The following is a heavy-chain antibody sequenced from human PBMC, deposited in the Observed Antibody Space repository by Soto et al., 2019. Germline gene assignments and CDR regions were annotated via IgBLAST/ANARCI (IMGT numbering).Heavy chain of an antibody. CDR1: GGSISSSSYY. V-gene: IGHV4-39*01. J-gene: IGHJ3*02. Sequence: QLQLQESGPGLVKPSETLSLTCTVSGGSISSSSYYWGWIRQPPGKGLEWIGSIYYSGSTYYNPSLKSRVTISVDTSKNQFSLKLSSVTAADTAVYYCARARSSSWYSLDAFDIWGQGTMVTVSS. D-gene: IGHD6-13*01. CDR2: IYYSGST. CDR3: ARARSSSWYSLDAFDI.